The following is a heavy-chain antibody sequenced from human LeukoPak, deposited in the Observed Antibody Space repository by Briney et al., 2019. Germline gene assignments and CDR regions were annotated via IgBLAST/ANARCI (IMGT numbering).Heavy chain of an antibody. CDR1: GGSISSYY. Sequence: SETLSLTCTVSGGSISSYYWSWIRQPPGKGLEWNGYIYYSGSTNYNPSLKSRVTISVDTSKSQFSLKLSSVTAADTAVYYCARASGGFSAHYYHMDVWGKGTTVTVSS. J-gene: IGHJ6*03. CDR2: IYYSGST. D-gene: IGHD3-16*01. CDR3: ARASGGFSAHYYHMDV. V-gene: IGHV4-59*01.